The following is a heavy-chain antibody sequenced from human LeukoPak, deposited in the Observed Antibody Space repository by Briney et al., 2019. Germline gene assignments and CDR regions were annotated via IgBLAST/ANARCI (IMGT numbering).Heavy chain of an antibody. D-gene: IGHD2-15*01. J-gene: IGHJ5*02. CDR2: VDKKDNLYAT. CDR1: GFTFSGSA. Sequence: GGSLRLSCAASGFTFSGSAVHWVRQSSGKGLEWVGHVDKKDNLYATAYAESVKGRFTISRDDSKDTAFLHMDSLKTEDTALYYCTRDRGTYNWFDPWGQGTLVTVSS. CDR3: TRDRGTYNWFDP. V-gene: IGHV3-73*01.